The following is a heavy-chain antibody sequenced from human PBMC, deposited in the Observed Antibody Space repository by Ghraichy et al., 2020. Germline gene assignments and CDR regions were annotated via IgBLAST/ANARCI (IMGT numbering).Heavy chain of an antibody. D-gene: IGHD2/OR15-2a*01. V-gene: IGHV3-30-3*01. CDR2: ISKDEITQ. J-gene: IGHJ4*02. Sequence: GGSLRLSCVASGYTFSSYAIHWVRQAPGKGLEWVAVISKDEITQLYADSVKGRFTISRDNSKNVLSLQMNSLRTEDTAMYYCATLFSMKGIIPFDYWGQGTLVTVSS. CDR1: GYTFSSYA. CDR3: ATLFSMKGIIPFDY.